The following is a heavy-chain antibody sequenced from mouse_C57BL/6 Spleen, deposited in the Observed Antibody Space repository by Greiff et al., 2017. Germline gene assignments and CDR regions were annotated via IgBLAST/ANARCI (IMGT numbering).Heavy chain of an antibody. CDR1: GFSLTSYA. D-gene: IGHD2-3*01. CDR2: IRSGGGT. V-gene: IGHV2-9-1*01. J-gene: IGHJ1*03. Sequence: QVQLKESGPGLVAPSQSLSITCTVSGFSLTSYAISWVRQPPGKGLAWLGVIRSGGGTNFNSALASRLRISKDNSKSQGFLKMNSLQTDDTARYYCARNGEDGYFHWYCGIWGTVTTVTVSS. CDR3: ARNGEDGYFHWYCGI.